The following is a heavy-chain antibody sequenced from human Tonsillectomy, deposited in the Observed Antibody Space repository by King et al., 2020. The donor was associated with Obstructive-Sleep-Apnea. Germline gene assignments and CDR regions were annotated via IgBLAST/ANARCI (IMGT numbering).Heavy chain of an antibody. CDR1: GFTFSSYS. J-gene: IGHJ6*02. CDR3: ARDSYYDSRGMYV. CDR2: ISSSSSTI. V-gene: IGHV3-48*04. Sequence: VQLVESGGGLVQPGGSLRLSCAASGFTFSSYSMNWVRQAPGKGLEWVSYISSSSSTIYYADSVKGRFTISRDNAKNSLYLQMNSLRAEDTAVYYCARDSYYDSRGMYVWGQGTTVTVSS. D-gene: IGHD3-22*01.